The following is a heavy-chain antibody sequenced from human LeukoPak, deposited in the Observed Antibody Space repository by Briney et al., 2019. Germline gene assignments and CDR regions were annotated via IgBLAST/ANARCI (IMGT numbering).Heavy chain of an antibody. V-gene: IGHV3-23*01. Sequence: PGGSLRLSCAASGFTFSSYSMNWVRQAPGKGLEWVSAISGSGGSTYYADSVKGRFTISRDNSKNTLYLQMNSLRAEDTAVYYCAKDVGFGELLPREFDYWGQGTLVTVSS. CDR3: AKDVGFGELLPREFDY. J-gene: IGHJ4*02. CDR2: ISGSGGST. D-gene: IGHD3-10*01. CDR1: GFTFSSYS.